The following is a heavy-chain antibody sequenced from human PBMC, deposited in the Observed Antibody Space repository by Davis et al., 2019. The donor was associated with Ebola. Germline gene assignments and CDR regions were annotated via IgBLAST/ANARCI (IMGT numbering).Heavy chain of an antibody. CDR1: GYTFTSYY. J-gene: IGHJ4*02. V-gene: IGHV1-46*01. CDR3: ARDSKEDCSSTSCYRGDFDY. CDR2: INPSGGST. D-gene: IGHD2-2*02. Sequence: ASVKVSCKASGYTFTSYYMHWVRQAPGQGLEWMGIINPSGGSTSYAQKFQGRVTMTRDTSISTAYMELSRLRSDDTAVYYCARDSKEDCSSTSCYRGDFDYWGQGTLVTVSS.